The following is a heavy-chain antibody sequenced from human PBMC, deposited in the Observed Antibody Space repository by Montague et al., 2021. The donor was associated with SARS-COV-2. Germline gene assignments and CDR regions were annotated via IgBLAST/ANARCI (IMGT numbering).Heavy chain of an antibody. CDR2: IWYDGSNK. V-gene: IGHV3-33*01. Sequence: SLRLSCAASGFTFSSYGMHWVRQAPGKGLEWVAVIWYDGSNKYYADSVMGRFTISRDKSKNTLYLQMNSLRAEDTAVYYCARSKGVVINGVCDYWGQGTLVTVSS. D-gene: IGHD3-3*01. J-gene: IGHJ4*02. CDR3: ARSKGVVINGVCDY. CDR1: GFTFSSYG.